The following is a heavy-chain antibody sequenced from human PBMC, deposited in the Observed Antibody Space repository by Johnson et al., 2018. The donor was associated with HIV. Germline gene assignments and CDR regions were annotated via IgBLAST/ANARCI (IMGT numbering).Heavy chain of an antibody. CDR3: ARLPVLVVVAGRPHGFDI. CDR1: GFTVSSNY. V-gene: IGHV3-53*01. Sequence: VQLVESGGGLIQPGGSLRLSCAASGFTVSSNYMNWVRQAPGKGLEWVSVIYNGGSTYYADSVKGRFTIYRDNSKNTLYLQMNSLRAEDTAVYYCARLPVLVVVAGRPHGFDIWGQGTMVTVSS. J-gene: IGHJ3*02. CDR2: IYNGGST. D-gene: IGHD2-15*01.